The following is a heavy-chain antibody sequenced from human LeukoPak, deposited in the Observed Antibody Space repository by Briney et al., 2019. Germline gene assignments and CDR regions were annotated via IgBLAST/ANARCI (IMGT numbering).Heavy chain of an antibody. CDR1: GGSISSYY. Sequence: SETLSLTCTVPGGSISSYYWSWIRQAPGKGLEWIGYIYYSGSSNYNPSLKSRVTISVDTSKNQFSLKLSSVTAADTAVYYCARFRTGYCSGGSCYYWYFDLWGRGTLVTVSS. CDR3: ARFRTGYCSGGSCYYWYFDL. D-gene: IGHD2-15*01. J-gene: IGHJ2*01. CDR2: IYYSGSS. V-gene: IGHV4-59*08.